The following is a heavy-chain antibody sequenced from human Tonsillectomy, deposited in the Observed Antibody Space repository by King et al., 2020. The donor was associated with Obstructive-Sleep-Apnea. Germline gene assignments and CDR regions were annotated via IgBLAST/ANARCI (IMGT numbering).Heavy chain of an antibody. CDR1: GFTFSSYA. CDR2: ISYDGSNK. D-gene: IGHD5-18*01. V-gene: IGHV3-30-3*01. CDR3: ARDRNSYGPPFEY. J-gene: IGHJ4*02. Sequence: VQLGESGGGVVQPVGCLRLSCAASGFTFSSYAMHWVRQAPGKGLEWVAVISYDGSNKYYADSVKGLFTISRDNSKNTLYLQMNSLRAEDTAVYYCARDRNSYGPPFEYWGQGTLVTVSS.